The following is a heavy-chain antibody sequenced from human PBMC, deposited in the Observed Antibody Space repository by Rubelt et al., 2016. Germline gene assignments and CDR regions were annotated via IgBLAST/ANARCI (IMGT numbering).Heavy chain of an antibody. J-gene: IGHJ4*02. V-gene: IGHV3-23*01. Sequence: EVQLLESGGGLIQPGGSLRLSCAASGFTFSSFAMDWVRQAPGKGLEWVCAISGSGGNTYYADSVKGRFTISKDTSENRLYLQMNSLRAGDTAVYYCAKGFSGGSYYRGDYWGQGTLVTVSA. CDR2: ISGSGGNT. CDR3: AKGFSGGSYYRGDY. D-gene: IGHD1-26*01. CDR1: GFTFSSFA.